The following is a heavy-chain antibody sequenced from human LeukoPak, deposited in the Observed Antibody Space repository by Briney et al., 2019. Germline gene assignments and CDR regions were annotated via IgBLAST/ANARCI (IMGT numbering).Heavy chain of an antibody. CDR1: GGTFSSYA. V-gene: IGHV1-69*13. CDR3: ATGGHSDYYYYYYMDV. CDR2: IIPIFGTA. Sequence: GASVKVSCKASGGTFSSYAISWVRQAPGQGLEWMGGIIPIFGTANYAQKFQGRVTITADESTSTAYMELSSLRSEDTAVYYCATGGHSDYYYYYYMDVWGKGTTVTVSS. D-gene: IGHD3-16*01. J-gene: IGHJ6*03.